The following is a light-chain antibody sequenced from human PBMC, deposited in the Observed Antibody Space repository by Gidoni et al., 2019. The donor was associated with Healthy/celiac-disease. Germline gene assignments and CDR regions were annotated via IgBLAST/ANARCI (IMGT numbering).Light chain of an antibody. CDR2: AAS. V-gene: IGKV1-39*01. CDR1: QSISSF. CDR3: QQSYSTPRV. J-gene: IGKJ4*01. Sequence: DIQMSQSPSSLSASVGDRVTITCRASQSISSFLNLYQQKQGKAPKLLIYAASSLQSGVPSRFSGSGSGTDFTLPISSLQPEDFATYYCQQSYSTPRVFGGXTKVEIK.